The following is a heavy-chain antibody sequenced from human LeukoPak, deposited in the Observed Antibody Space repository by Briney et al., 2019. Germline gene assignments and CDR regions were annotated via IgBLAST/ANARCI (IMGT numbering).Heavy chain of an antibody. D-gene: IGHD6-13*01. CDR1: GFTFSSYA. CDR2: ISGSGGSA. V-gene: IGHV3-23*01. J-gene: IGHJ6*02. Sequence: GGSLRLSCAASGFTFSSYAMSWVRQAPGKGLEWVSAISGSGGSAYYADSVKGRFTISRDNSKNTLYLQMNSLRAEDTAVYYCAKTGYSSSWYGYYYGMDVWGQGTTVTVSS. CDR3: AKTGYSSSWYGYYYGMDV.